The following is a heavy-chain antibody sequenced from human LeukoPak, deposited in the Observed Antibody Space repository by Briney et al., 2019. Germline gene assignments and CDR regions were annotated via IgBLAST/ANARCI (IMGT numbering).Heavy chain of an antibody. J-gene: IGHJ4*02. V-gene: IGHV3-7*03. CDR3: ARIGRGGYDYPYYFDY. CDR1: GFTFSSYW. CDR2: IKQDGSEK. D-gene: IGHD5-12*01. Sequence: QSGGSLRLSCAASGFTFSSYWMSWVRQAPGKGLEWVANIKQDGSEKYYVDSVKGRFTISRDNATNSLYLQMNSLRAEDTAVYYCARIGRGGYDYPYYFDYWGQGTLVTVSS.